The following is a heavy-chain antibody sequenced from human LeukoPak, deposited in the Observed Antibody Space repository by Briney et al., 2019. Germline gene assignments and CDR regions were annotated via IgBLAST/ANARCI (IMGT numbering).Heavy chain of an antibody. CDR3: ARGGPRWLQLKPFDY. CDR2: MNPNSGNT. CDR1: GYTFTSYD. J-gene: IGHJ4*02. V-gene: IGHV1-8*01. Sequence: GASVRVSFKASGYTFTSYDINWVRQATGQGLEWMGWMNPNSGNTGYAQKFQGRVTMTRNTSISTAYMELSSLRSEDTAVYYCARGGPRWLQLKPFDYWGQGTLVTVSS. D-gene: IGHD5-24*01.